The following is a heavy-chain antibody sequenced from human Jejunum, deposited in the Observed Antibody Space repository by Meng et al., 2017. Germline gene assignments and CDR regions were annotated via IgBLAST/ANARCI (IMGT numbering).Heavy chain of an antibody. D-gene: IGHD3-16*01. CDR3: ARELETLLSPGKWFDP. J-gene: IGHJ5*02. CDR1: GFILSSYE. CDR2: IRSDGSNQ. Sequence: GGSLRLSCAASGFILSSYEMYWVRQAPGKGLEWVAVIRSDGSNQYYADSVKGRFTISRDNSKNTLYLQMISLRVEDTAVFYCARELETLLSPGKWFDPWGQGTLVTVSS. V-gene: IGHV3-33*07.